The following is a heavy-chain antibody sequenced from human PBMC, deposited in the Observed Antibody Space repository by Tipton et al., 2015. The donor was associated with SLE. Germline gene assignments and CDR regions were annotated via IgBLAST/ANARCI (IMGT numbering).Heavy chain of an antibody. V-gene: IGHV1-69*15. CDR3: ARTKCYYDSSGYAFDY. J-gene: IGHJ4*02. D-gene: IGHD3-22*01. Sequence: QSGAEVKKPGSSVKVSCKASGGTFSSYAISWVRQAPGQGLEWMGRIIPIFGTANYAQKFQGRVTITADESTSTAYMELSSLRSEDTAVYYCARTKCYYDSSGYAFDYWGQGTLVTVSS. CDR1: GGTFSSYA. CDR2: IIPIFGTA.